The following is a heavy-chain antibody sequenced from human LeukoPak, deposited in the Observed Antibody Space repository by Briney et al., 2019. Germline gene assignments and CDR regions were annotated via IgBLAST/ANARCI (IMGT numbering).Heavy chain of an antibody. J-gene: IGHJ4*02. CDR1: GGSISRSSYY. V-gene: IGHV4-39*01. CDR2: ISYSGST. D-gene: IGHD2-2*01. CDR3: ARHLGYCSSSSCYFDY. Sequence: SETLSLTCTVSGGSISRSSYYWGWIRQPPGKGPEWIGSISYSGSTYYTPSLKSRVTISVDTSKNQFSLKLSSVTAADTAVYYCARHLGYCSSSSCYFDYWGQGALVTVSS.